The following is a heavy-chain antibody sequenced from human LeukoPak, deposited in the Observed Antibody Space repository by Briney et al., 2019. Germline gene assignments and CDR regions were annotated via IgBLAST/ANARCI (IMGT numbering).Heavy chain of an antibody. CDR3: AGDGITIFGVVRYYYYYGMDV. CDR1: GYTFTSYG. V-gene: IGHV1-18*01. Sequence: GASVKVSCKASGYTFTSYGISWVRQAPGQGLEWMGWISAYNGNTNYAQKLQGRVTMTTDTSTSTAYMELRSLRSDDTAVYYCAGDGITIFGVVRYYYYYGMDVWGQGTTVTVSS. CDR2: ISAYNGNT. J-gene: IGHJ6*02. D-gene: IGHD3-3*01.